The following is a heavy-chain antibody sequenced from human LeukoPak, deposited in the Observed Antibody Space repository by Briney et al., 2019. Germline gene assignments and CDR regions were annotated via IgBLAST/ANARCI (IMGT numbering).Heavy chain of an antibody. CDR2: IYYSGST. V-gene: IGHV4-59*08. Sequence: SETLSLTCTVSGGSISSYYWSWIRQPPGKGLEWIGYIYYSGSTNYNPSLKSRVTISVDTSKNQFSLKLSSVTAADTAVYYCAASRYGSGSYYDAFDIWGQGTMVTVSS. CDR1: GGSISSYY. CDR3: AASRYGSGSYYDAFDI. J-gene: IGHJ3*02. D-gene: IGHD3-10*01.